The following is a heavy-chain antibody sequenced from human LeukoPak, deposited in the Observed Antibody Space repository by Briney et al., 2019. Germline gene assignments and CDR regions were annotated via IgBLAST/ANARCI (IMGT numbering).Heavy chain of an antibody. V-gene: IGHV4-39*07. D-gene: IGHD1-1*01. CDR2: ISYTGVT. CDR1: GGSISNTMYY. CDR3: ARWVERPKAFDI. J-gene: IGHJ3*02. Sequence: SETLSLTCAVSGGSISNTMYYWGWIRQPPGEGLEWIGTISYTGVTYYNPSLERRVTISIDTSKKQFSLKLSSVTAADTAVFYCARWVERPKAFDIWGQGTKVTVSS.